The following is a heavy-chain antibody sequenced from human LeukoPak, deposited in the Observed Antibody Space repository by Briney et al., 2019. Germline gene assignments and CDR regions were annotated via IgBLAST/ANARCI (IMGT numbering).Heavy chain of an antibody. V-gene: IGHV4-59*08. J-gene: IGHJ4*02. CDR1: GDSISSYY. CDR3: ARLAAAGYVGY. Sequence: KASETLSLTCTVSGDSISSYYWSWIRQPPGKGLEWIGYIYYSGSTNYNPSLKSRVTISVDTSKNQFSLKLSSVTAADTAVYYCARLAAAGYVGYWGQGTLVTVSS. D-gene: IGHD6-13*01. CDR2: IYYSGST.